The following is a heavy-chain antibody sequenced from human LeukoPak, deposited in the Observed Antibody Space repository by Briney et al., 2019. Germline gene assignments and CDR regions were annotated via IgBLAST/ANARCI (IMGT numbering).Heavy chain of an antibody. V-gene: IGHV4-34*01. J-gene: IGHJ4*02. CDR3: ARALVIGGTYIDY. CDR1: GGSFSGYY. CDR2: INHSGST. D-gene: IGHD2-15*01. Sequence: SETLSLTCAVYGGSFSGYYWSWIRQPPRKGLEWIGEINHSGSTNYNPSLKRRVTISVDTSKNQFSLKLTSVAAADTAMYYCARALVIGGTYIDYWGQGTLVTVSS.